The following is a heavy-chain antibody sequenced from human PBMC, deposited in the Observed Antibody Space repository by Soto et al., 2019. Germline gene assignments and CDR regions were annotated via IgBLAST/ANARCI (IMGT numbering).Heavy chain of an antibody. J-gene: IGHJ4*02. D-gene: IGHD6-13*01. Sequence: VASVKVSCKASGYSFTNYYMHWVRQAPGQGLEWMGIINPSNGSTSYSQKFQGRVTITRDTSASTAYMELSSLRSEDTAVFYCARGSLLYSSSREPIDYWGQGTLVTVSS. CDR2: INPSNGST. V-gene: IGHV1-46*01. CDR1: GYSFTNYY. CDR3: ARGSLLYSSSREPIDY.